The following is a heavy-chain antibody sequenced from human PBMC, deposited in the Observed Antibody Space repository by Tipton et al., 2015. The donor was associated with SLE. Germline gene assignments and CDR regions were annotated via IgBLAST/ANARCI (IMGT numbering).Heavy chain of an antibody. J-gene: IGHJ3*02. Sequence: QLVQSGPEVKKPGASVKVSCKASGYTFTSYGISWVRQAPGQGLEWMGWISAYNGNTNYAQKLQGRVTMTTDTSTSTAYMELRSLRSDDTAVYYCASPGYCSSTSCYTRGAFDIWGQGTMVPVSS. D-gene: IGHD2-2*02. CDR2: ISAYNGNT. V-gene: IGHV1-18*01. CDR1: GYTFTSYG. CDR3: ASPGYCSSTSCYTRGAFDI.